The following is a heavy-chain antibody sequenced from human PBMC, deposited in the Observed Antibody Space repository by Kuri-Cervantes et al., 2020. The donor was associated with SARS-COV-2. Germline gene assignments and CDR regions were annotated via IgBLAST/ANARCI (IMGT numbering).Heavy chain of an antibody. CDR3: ARGATIFGVVIRPLDV. CDR2: IYYSGST. V-gene: IGHV4-59*01. J-gene: IGHJ6*02. D-gene: IGHD3-3*01. CDR1: GGSISSYY. Sequence: ESLKISCTVSGGSISSYYWSWIRQPPGKGLEWIGYIYYSGSTNYNPSLKSRVTISVDTSKNQFSLKLSSVTAADTAVYYCARGATIFGVVIRPLDVWGQGTTVTVSS.